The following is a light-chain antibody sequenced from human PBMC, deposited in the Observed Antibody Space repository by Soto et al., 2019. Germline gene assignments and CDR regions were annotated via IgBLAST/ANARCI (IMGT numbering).Light chain of an antibody. CDR3: SSYTSSSKV. V-gene: IGLV2-14*01. Sequence: QSALTQPASVSGSPGQSITISCTGTSSDFGGYNYVSWYQQHPGKAPKLMIYEVSNRPSGVSNRFSGSKSGNTASLTISGLQAEDEADYYCSSYTSSSKVFGTGTKLTVL. J-gene: IGLJ1*01. CDR2: EVS. CDR1: SSDFGGYNY.